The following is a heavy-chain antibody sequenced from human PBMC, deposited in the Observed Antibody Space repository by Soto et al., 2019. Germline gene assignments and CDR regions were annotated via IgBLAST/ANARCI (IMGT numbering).Heavy chain of an antibody. D-gene: IGHD2-15*01. CDR1: GLTFDDYG. Sequence: GGSLRLSCAASGLTFDDYGMHWVRQAPGKGLEWVSGISWNSGSIGYADSVKGRFTISRDNSKNSLYLQMNSLRAEDTAVYYCARAGQDIVVVVAATPTDDAFDIWGQGTMVTVSS. J-gene: IGHJ3*02. CDR3: ARAGQDIVVVVAATPTDDAFDI. CDR2: ISWNSGSI. V-gene: IGHV3-9*01.